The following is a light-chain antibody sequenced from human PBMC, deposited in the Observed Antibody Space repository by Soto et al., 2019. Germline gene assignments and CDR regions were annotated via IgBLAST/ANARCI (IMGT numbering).Light chain of an antibody. CDR2: ATS. CDR1: QNINNNY. J-gene: IGKJ1*01. V-gene: IGKV3-20*01. CDR3: QQYGSSPPT. Sequence: IVLTQSPGTLSLSQGEGATLSCRASQNINNNYLAWYQQKPGQAPRLLIYATSNRATGIPDRFSGSGSGTDFTLTISRLEPEDFAVYYCQQYGSSPPTFGQGTKV.